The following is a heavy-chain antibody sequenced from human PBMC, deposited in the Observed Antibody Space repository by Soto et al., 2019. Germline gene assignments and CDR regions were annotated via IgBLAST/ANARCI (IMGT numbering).Heavy chain of an antibody. CDR2: VYHTGNT. Sequence: PSETLSLTCSFSCGSIIRSNYYWAWIRQPPGKGLEWIGSVYHTGNTYYSLSLRSRVAISLDTSKNQFSLRLDAVSAADTATYYCARLGGIAVAGPIYYCGQGTLVTV. D-gene: IGHD6-19*01. V-gene: IGHV4-39*01. CDR1: CGSIIRSNYY. CDR3: ARLGGIAVAGPIYY. J-gene: IGHJ4*02.